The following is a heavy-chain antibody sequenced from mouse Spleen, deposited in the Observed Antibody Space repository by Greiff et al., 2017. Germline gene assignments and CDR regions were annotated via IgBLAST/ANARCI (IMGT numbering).Heavy chain of an antibody. D-gene: IGHD1-1*01. Sequence: QVQLKESGAELVRPGTSVKVSCKASGYAFTNYLIEWVKQRPGQGLEWIGVINPGSGGTNYNEKFKGKATLTADKSFSTAYMQLSSLTSEDSAVYFCASSDYYGSSYDYWGQGTTLTVSS. J-gene: IGHJ2*01. CDR3: ASSDYYGSSYDY. CDR1: GYAFTNYL. CDR2: INPGSGGT. V-gene: IGHV1-54*01.